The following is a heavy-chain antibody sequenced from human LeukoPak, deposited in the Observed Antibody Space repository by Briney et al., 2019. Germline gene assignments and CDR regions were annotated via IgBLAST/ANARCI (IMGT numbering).Heavy chain of an antibody. Sequence: GGSLRLSCAASGFTFSSYAMHWVRQAPGKGLEWVAVISYDGSNKYYADSVKGRFTISRDNSKNTLYLQMNSLRAEDTAVYYCARPAGHGYNYYYYGMDVWGQGTTVTASS. CDR2: ISYDGSNK. D-gene: IGHD5-18*01. CDR1: GFTFSSYA. J-gene: IGHJ6*02. V-gene: IGHV3-30-3*01. CDR3: ARPAGHGYNYYYYGMDV.